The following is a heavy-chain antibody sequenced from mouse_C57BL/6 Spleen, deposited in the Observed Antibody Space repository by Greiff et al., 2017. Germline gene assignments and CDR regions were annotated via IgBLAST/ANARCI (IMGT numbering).Heavy chain of an antibody. CDR3: ARYGGDYYGYAMDY. V-gene: IGHV1-54*01. J-gene: IGHJ4*01. D-gene: IGHD1-1*02. CDR1: GYAFTNYL. Sequence: VKLQESGAELVRPGTSVKVSCKASGYAFTNYLIEWVKQRPGQGLEWIGVINPGSGGTNYNEKFKGKATLTADKSSSTAYMQLSSLTSEDSAVYFCARYGGDYYGYAMDYWGQGTSVTVSS. CDR2: INPGSGGT.